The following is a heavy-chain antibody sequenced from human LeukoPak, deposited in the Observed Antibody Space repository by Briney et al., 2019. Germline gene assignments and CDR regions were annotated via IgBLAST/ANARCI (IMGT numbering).Heavy chain of an antibody. Sequence: PGGSLRLSCAASGFTFSRYGMHWVRQAPGKGLEWVALISYDGSSKYYPDSVKGRFTISRDNSKNTLYLQMNSLRAEDTAVYYCASARGSNYGSLGDWGQGTLVTVSS. D-gene: IGHD5-18*01. CDR1: GFTFSRYG. CDR2: ISYDGSSK. J-gene: IGHJ4*02. V-gene: IGHV3-30*03. CDR3: ASARGSNYGSLGD.